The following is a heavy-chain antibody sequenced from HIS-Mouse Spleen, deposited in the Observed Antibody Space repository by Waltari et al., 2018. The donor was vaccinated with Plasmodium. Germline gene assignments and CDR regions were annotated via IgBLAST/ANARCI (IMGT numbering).Heavy chain of an antibody. CDR1: GFTFSSYW. CDR2: RKQDGSEK. D-gene: IGHD6-13*01. J-gene: IGHJ2*01. Sequence: EVQLVESGGGLVQPGGSLRLSCAASGFTFSSYWMGWVRQAPGKGLEWVANRKQDGSEKYYVDSGKGRFTISRDNAKNSLYLQMNSLRAEDTAVYYCASSWYWYFDLWGRGTLVTVSS. V-gene: IGHV3-7*01. CDR3: ASSWYWYFDL.